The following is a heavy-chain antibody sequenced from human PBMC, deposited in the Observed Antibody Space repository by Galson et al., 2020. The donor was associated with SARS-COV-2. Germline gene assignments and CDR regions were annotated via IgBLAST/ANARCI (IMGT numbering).Heavy chain of an antibody. Sequence: ASVTVSCKASGYTFTSYGISWVRQAPGQGLEWMGWISAYNGNTKYAQKLQGRVTMTTNTSTSTTYMELRSLRSDDTAVYYCARETNYGSGSYNWFDPWGQGTLVTVSS. D-gene: IGHD6-19*01. CDR3: ARETNYGSGSYNWFDP. J-gene: IGHJ5*02. CDR2: ISAYNGNT. V-gene: IGHV1-18*04. CDR1: GYTFTSYG.